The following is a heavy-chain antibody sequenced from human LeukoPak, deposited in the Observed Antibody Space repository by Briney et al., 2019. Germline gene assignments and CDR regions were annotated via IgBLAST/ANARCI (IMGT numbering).Heavy chain of an antibody. Sequence: PGPSLRLACAATGFTFGDNYMSWIRQTTGKGLELMSYISKSSSYTNYEDSVKGRFTISRDNAKNSLYLQMNSLRAEDTAVYYCARGYYYDSSGYPYYFDYWGQGTLVTVSS. V-gene: IGHV3-11*05. CDR3: ARGYYYDSSGYPYYFDY. CDR1: GFTFGDNY. D-gene: IGHD3-22*01. J-gene: IGHJ4*02. CDR2: ISKSSSYT.